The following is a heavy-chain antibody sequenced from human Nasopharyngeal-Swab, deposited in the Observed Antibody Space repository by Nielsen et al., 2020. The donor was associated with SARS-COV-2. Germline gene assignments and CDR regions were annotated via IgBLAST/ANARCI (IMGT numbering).Heavy chain of an antibody. CDR1: GFTFSSYG. Sequence: LSLTCAASGFTFSSYGMHWVRQAPGKGLEWVAVISYDGSNKYYADSVKGRFTISRDNSKNTLYLQMNSLRAEDTAVYYCAKVPSPKSHLDYWGQGTLVTVSS. CDR2: ISYDGSNK. D-gene: IGHD3-3*02. CDR3: AKVPSPKSHLDY. V-gene: IGHV3-30*18. J-gene: IGHJ4*02.